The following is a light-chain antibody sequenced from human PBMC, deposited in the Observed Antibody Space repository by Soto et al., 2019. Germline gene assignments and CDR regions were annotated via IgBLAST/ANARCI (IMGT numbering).Light chain of an antibody. CDR2: NVS. V-gene: IGKV2-30*01. J-gene: IGKJ4*01. CDR1: QSLVYTDGNTY. Sequence: DVVMTQSPLSLTVTLGQPASISCKSSQSLVYTDGNTYLNWFHQRPGQSPRRLIYNVSTRVSGVPDRFSGGGSGTDFTLRIDRLEAEDVGVYYWMQGRHWSPTIGGGTTVEIK. CDR3: MQGRHWSPT.